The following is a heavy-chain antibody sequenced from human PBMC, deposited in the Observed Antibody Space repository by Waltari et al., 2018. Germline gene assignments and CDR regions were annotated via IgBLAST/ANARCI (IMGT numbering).Heavy chain of an antibody. Sequence: EVQLVASGGGLLQPGGSLRLSCAASGFSISGYWMYWVRQAPGKGLVWVSRIHSDGRSTNYADSVRGRFTISRDNAKNMVYLQMNSLRADDTAVYFCARDGLGSSHDYWGQGTLVTVSS. CDR1: GFSISGYW. V-gene: IGHV3-74*01. J-gene: IGHJ4*02. CDR3: ARDGLGSSHDY. D-gene: IGHD6-6*01. CDR2: IHSDGRST.